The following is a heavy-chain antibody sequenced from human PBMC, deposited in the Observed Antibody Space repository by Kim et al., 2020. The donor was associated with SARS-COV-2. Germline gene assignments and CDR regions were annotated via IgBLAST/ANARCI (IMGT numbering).Heavy chain of an antibody. J-gene: IGHJ6*02. CDR1: GGTFSSYA. D-gene: IGHD6-19*01. V-gene: IGHV1-69*05. CDR2: IIPIFGTA. CDR3: ARDYCPQKSNQCYSSGWYRYYYGMDV. Sequence: SVKVSCKASGGTFSSYAISWVRQAPGQGLEWMGGIIPIFGTANYAQKFQGRVTITTDESTSTAYMELSSLRSEDTAVYYCARDYCPQKSNQCYSSGWYRYYYGMDVWGQGTTVTVSS.